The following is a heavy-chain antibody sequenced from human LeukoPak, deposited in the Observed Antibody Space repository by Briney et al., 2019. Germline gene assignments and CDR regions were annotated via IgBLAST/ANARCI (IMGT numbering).Heavy chain of an antibody. CDR1: GFTSSSYS. Sequence: PGGSLRLSCAASGFTSSSYSMNWVRQAPGKGLEWVSSISSSSSYIYYADSVKGRFTISRDNAKNSLYLQMNSLRAEDTAVYYCARDYYDSSGYYLYWGQGTLVTVSS. CDR3: ARDYYDSSGYYLY. D-gene: IGHD3-22*01. J-gene: IGHJ4*02. CDR2: ISSSSSYI. V-gene: IGHV3-21*01.